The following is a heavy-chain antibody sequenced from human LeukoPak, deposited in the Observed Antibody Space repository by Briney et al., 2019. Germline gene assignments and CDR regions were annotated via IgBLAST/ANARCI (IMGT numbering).Heavy chain of an antibody. CDR1: GLTFSSYG. Sequence: GGSLRLSCAASGLTFSSYGMHWVRQAPGKGLEWVAFIRYDGSNKYYADSVKGRFTISRDNSKNTLYLQMNSLRAEDTAVYYCAKDKTPYNWNDVPFDYWGQGTLVTVSS. CDR3: AKDKTPYNWNDVPFDY. V-gene: IGHV3-30*02. D-gene: IGHD1-1*01. J-gene: IGHJ4*02. CDR2: IRYDGSNK.